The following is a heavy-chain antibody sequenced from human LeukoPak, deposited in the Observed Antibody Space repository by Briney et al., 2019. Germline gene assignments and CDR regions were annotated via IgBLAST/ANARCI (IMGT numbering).Heavy chain of an antibody. CDR3: AKMSPYQLLSDY. CDR1: GFTFSSYG. CDR2: IRYDGSNK. J-gene: IGHJ4*02. V-gene: IGHV3-30*02. D-gene: IGHD2-2*01. Sequence: GGSLRLSCAASGFTFSSYGMHWVRQAPGKGLELVAFIRYDGSNKYYADSVKGRFTISRDNSQNTLYLQMNSLRAEDTAVYYCAKMSPYQLLSDYWGQGTLVTVSS.